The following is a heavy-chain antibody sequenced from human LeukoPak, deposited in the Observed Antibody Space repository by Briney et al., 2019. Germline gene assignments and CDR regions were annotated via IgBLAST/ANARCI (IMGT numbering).Heavy chain of an antibody. D-gene: IGHD6-13*01. CDR2: INPKSGGT. Sequence: ASVKVSCEASGYTFTDYCMHWVRQAPGQGLEWMGWINPKSGGTKYAQKFQGRVTMTRDTSISTAYMELSRLRPDDTAVYYCAREPIADSSSWYVANLFHPWAQGTLLTVSS. CDR3: AREPIADSSSWYVANLFHP. CDR1: GYTFTDYC. J-gene: IGHJ5*02. V-gene: IGHV1-2*02.